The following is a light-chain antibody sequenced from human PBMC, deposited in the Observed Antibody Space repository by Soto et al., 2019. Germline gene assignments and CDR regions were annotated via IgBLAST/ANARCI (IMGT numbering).Light chain of an antibody. J-gene: IGKJ2*01. CDR3: AQSLNVPFT. Sequence: IVLTQSPISLPVTPGEPASISCRSSKCLLQSAGYTSLDWYQQTPGQSPQLLIYLVANRASGVPYRFSGSGAGTDFTLNISSVEAEDFGVYYCAQSLNVPFTYGRGAKLEIK. CDR1: KCLLQSAGYTS. CDR2: LVA. V-gene: IGKV2-28*01.